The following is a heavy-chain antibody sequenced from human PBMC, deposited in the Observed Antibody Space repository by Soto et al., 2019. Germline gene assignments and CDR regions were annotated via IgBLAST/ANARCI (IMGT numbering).Heavy chain of an antibody. J-gene: IGHJ4*02. CDR2: ISTFHGNT. CDR3: ARDTDDTPGSPLDY. Sequence: ASVKVSCKASGYTFTSYGISWVRQVPGQGLEWMGWISTFHGNTNYAQKFQGSVTMTTDTSTSTAYMELRSLTSDDTAIYYCARDTDDTPGSPLDYSGKGSLVTVAS. D-gene: IGHD2-15*01. V-gene: IGHV1-18*04. CDR1: GYTFTSYG.